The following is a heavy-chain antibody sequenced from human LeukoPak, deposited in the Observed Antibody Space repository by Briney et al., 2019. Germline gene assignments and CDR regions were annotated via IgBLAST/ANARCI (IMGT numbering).Heavy chain of an antibody. CDR1: GYTFTSYA. Sequence: ASVKVSCKASGYTFTSYAINWVRQAPGQGLEWMGIINPSGGSTSYAQKFQGRVTMTRDTSTSTVYMELSSLRSEDTAVYYCARWELLGGGSYNWFDPWGQGTLVTVSS. CDR2: INPSGGST. J-gene: IGHJ5*02. V-gene: IGHV1-46*01. D-gene: IGHD1-26*01. CDR3: ARWELLGGGSYNWFDP.